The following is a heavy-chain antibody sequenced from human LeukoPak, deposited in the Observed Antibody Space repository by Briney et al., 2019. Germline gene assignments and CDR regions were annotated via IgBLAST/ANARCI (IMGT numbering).Heavy chain of an antibody. D-gene: IGHD2-21*01. V-gene: IGHV3-7*01. CDR3: ARDPVASPLVAFDI. Sequence: GGSLRLSCAASGFTFSSYWMSWVRQAPGKGLEWVANINQDGSEKNYVDSVKGRFTISRDNAKNSLYLQMNSLRAEDTAVYYCARDPVASPLVAFDIRGQGTMVTVSS. CDR2: INQDGSEK. J-gene: IGHJ3*02. CDR1: GFTFSSYW.